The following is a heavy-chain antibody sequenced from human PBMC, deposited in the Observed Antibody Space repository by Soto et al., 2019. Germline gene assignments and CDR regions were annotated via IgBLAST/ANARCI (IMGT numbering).Heavy chain of an antibody. V-gene: IGHV3-74*01. CDR2: INSDGSST. J-gene: IGHJ4*02. D-gene: IGHD6-19*01. CDR3: ARVGFGSGWYYFDY. Sequence: EVQLVESGGGLVQPGGSLRLSCAASGFTFSNYWMHWVRQAPGKGLVWVSRINSDGSSTSYADSVKGRFTISRDTAKNTLYLQMNSLRAEDTAVYYCARVGFGSGWYYFDYWGQGTLVTVSS. CDR1: GFTFSNYW.